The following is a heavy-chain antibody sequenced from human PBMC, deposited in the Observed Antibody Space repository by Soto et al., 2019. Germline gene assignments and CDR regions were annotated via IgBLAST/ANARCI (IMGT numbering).Heavy chain of an antibody. Sequence: QVQLQESGPGLVKPSETLSLTCTVSGGSISSYYWSWIRRPPGKGLEWIGYIYYSGSTNYNPSLKSRVTISVDTSKNQFSLKLSSVTAADTAVYYCARERAGTYYYGSGAYNWFDPWGQGTLVTVSS. CDR3: ARERAGTYYYGSGAYNWFDP. CDR1: GGSISSYY. CDR2: IYYSGST. D-gene: IGHD3-10*01. V-gene: IGHV4-59*01. J-gene: IGHJ5*02.